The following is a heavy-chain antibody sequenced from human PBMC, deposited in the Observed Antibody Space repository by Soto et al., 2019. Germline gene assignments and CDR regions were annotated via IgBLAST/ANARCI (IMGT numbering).Heavy chain of an antibody. CDR1: GFSLSTSGMC. CDR2: IDWVGDK. CDR3: ARRYTEQLVPAYYYYGMDV. V-gene: IGHV2-70*01. J-gene: IGHJ6*02. D-gene: IGHD6-6*01. Sequence: SGPTLVNPTQTLTLTCTFSGFSLSTSGMCVSWILQPPGKALEWLALIDWVGDKYYSTSLKTRLTSSKDTSKNQVVLTMTNMDPADTATYYCARRYTEQLVPAYYYYGMDVWGQGTTVTVSS.